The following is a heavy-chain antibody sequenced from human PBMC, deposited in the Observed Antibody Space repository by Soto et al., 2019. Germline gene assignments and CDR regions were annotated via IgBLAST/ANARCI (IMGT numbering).Heavy chain of an antibody. V-gene: IGHV3-33*01. D-gene: IGHD6-19*01. CDR1: GFTFSSYG. J-gene: IGHJ4*02. CDR3: ARTGSYSSSLDY. CDR2: IWYDGSNK. Sequence: GGSLRLSCAASGFTFSSYGMHWVRQAPGKGLEWVAVIWYDGSNKYYADSVKGRFTISRDNSKNTLYLQMNSLRAEDTAVYYCARTGSYSSSLDYWGQGTLVTVSS.